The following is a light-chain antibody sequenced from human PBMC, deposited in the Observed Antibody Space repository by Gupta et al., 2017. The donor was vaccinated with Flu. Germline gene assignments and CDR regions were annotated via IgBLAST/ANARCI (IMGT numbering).Light chain of an antibody. V-gene: IGKV3-15*01. CDR3: QQYNNWPPST. Sequence: ATLSVSPGERATLSCWASQSVRNNLAWYKHKPGQAPRLLIYGTSTRDTGIPARFSGSGSGTELTLTISSRQSEDFAVYYCQQYNNWPPSTFGQGTKLEIK. CDR1: QSVRNN. CDR2: GTS. J-gene: IGKJ2*01.